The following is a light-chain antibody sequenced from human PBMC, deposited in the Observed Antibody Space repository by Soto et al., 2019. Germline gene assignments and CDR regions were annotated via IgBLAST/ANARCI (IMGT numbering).Light chain of an antibody. CDR2: GAS. Sequence: EVVLTQSPGTLSLSPGERATLSCRASQGVTTAYLAWYQHKPGQAPRLLISGASNRATGIPDRFSGSGSGRDVTLIISRREPEDVAVYSYQQYDASPLFTFGPGTKVDLK. V-gene: IGKV3-20*01. CDR3: QQYDASPLFT. CDR1: QGVTTAY. J-gene: IGKJ3*01.